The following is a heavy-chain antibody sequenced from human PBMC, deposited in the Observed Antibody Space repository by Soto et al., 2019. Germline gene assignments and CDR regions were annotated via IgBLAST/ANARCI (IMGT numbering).Heavy chain of an antibody. V-gene: IGHV4-39*02. CDR2: VYYGENT. J-gene: IGHJ3*02. Sequence: SETLSLTCTVSGHSISSSTYYWGRRRQPPGRGLEWIGSVYYGENTYYNPSLKSRVTISVDTSKNLFSLNLSSVTAADTAMYYCARPQFSGTYHDPFKIWGPGTMVT. CDR1: GHSISSSTYY. CDR3: ARPQFSGTYHDPFKI. D-gene: IGHD1-26*01.